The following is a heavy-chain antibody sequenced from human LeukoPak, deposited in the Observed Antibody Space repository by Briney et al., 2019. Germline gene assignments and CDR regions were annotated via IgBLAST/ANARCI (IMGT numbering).Heavy chain of an antibody. D-gene: IGHD2-15*01. CDR2: ISAHNGNT. Sequence: ASVKVSCKASGYTFTSYGISWVRQAPGQGLEWMGWISAHNGNTNYAQKLQGRVTMTTDTSTSTAYMELRSLRSDDTAVYYCAREVDGYCSGGSCNGKYYYYGMDVWGKGTTVTVSS. J-gene: IGHJ6*04. CDR1: GYTFTSYG. V-gene: IGHV1-18*04. CDR3: AREVDGYCSGGSCNGKYYYYGMDV.